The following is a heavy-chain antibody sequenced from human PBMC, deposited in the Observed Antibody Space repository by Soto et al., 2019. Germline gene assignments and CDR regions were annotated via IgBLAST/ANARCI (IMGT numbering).Heavy chain of an antibody. V-gene: IGHV4-31*03. Sequence: SETLSLTCTVTGGSMTSGDQYSTWIRHRPGEGLEWFGYINHRGSLYYNPSLKSRVSMSVDTSKNQFSLNLSSVTAADTAVYYCARELPQRQGRNMDVWGQGTTVTVS. CDR3: ARELPQRQGRNMDV. CDR2: INHRGSL. CDR1: GGSMTSGDQY. D-gene: IGHD1-1*01. J-gene: IGHJ6*02.